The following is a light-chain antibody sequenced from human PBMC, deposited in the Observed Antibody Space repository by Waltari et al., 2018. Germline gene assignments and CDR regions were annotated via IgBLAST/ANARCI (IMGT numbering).Light chain of an antibody. CDR2: SNN. V-gene: IGLV1-44*01. CDR3: AVWDDSLNGWV. CDR1: SPNLGSNG. Sequence: QSVLTQPPSASGTPGPRVTTPCSGSSPNLGSNGVDWYPQLPGTAPKLLIYSNNQRPSGVPDRFSGSKSGISASLAISGLQSDDEADYYCAVWDDSLNGWVFGGGTKLTVL. J-gene: IGLJ3*02.